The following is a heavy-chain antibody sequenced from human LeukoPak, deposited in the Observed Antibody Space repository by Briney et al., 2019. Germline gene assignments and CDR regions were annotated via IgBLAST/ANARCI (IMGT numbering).Heavy chain of an antibody. J-gene: IGHJ4*02. CDR3: ARDYCSSTSCLFDY. CDR2: ISAYNGNT. D-gene: IGHD2-2*01. CDR1: GYTFTSCG. V-gene: IGHV1-18*01. Sequence: ASVKVSYKASGYTFTSCGISWVRQAPGQGLEWMGWISAYNGNTNYEQKFQGRVTMTTDTSTSTAYMDLRSLRSDDTAVYYCARDYCSSTSCLFDYWGQGTLVTVSS.